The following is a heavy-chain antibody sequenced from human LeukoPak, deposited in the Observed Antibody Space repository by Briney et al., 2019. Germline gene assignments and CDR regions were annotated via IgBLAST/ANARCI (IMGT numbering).Heavy chain of an antibody. CDR2: IYPGDSYT. CDR3: ARRGADYYFDY. CDR1: GYSFTSYW. Sequence: KVSCKGSGYSFTSYWIGWVRQMPGKGLEWMGIIYPGDSYTKYSPSFQGQVTISADKSISTAYLQWSSLKASDTAMYYCARRGADYYFDYWGQGTLVTVSS. J-gene: IGHJ4*02. D-gene: IGHD1-26*01. V-gene: IGHV5-51*01.